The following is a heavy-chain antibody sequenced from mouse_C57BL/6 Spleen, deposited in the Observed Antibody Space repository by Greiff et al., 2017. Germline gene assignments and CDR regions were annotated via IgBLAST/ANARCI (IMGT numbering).Heavy chain of an antibody. CDR3: ARGGGAQATGFAY. V-gene: IGHV1-55*01. CDR2: IYPGSGST. Sequence: VQLQQPGAELVKPGASVKMSCKASGYTFTSYWITWVKQRPGQGLEWIGDIYPGSGSTNYNEKFKSKATLTVDTSSSTAYMQLSSLTSEDSAVYYCARGGGAQATGFAYWGQGTLVTVSA. CDR1: GYTFTSYW. J-gene: IGHJ3*01. D-gene: IGHD3-2*02.